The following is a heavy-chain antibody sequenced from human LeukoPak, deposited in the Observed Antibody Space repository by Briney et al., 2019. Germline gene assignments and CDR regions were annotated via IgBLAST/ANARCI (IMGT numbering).Heavy chain of an antibody. V-gene: IGHV1-46*01. D-gene: IGHD1-26*01. CDR3: ARGMAEWELPYTHFDY. J-gene: IGHJ4*02. CDR1: GYTFTSYY. CDR2: INPSGGGT. Sequence: ASVKVSCKASGYTFTSYYMHWVRQAPGQGLEWMGIINPSGGGTSYAQKFQGRVTMTRDTSTSTVYMELSSLRSEDTAVYYCARGMAEWELPYTHFDYWGQGTLVTVSS.